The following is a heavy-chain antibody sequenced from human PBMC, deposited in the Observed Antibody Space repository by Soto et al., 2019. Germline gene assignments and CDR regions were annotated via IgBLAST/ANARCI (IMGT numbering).Heavy chain of an antibody. Sequence: QVQLQESGPGLVKPSQTLSLTCTVSGGSISHGGYYWSWIRQYPGKGLEWMGYIYYSGSTYYNPSLTSRLSMPVVPFNNHFSLGLISVTAADTAVYYGARRSTVRTGYAMDVWGQGTTVTVSS. J-gene: IGHJ6*02. D-gene: IGHD4-17*01. V-gene: IGHV4-31*03. CDR3: ARRSTVRTGYAMDV. CDR1: GGSISHGGYY. CDR2: IYYSGST.